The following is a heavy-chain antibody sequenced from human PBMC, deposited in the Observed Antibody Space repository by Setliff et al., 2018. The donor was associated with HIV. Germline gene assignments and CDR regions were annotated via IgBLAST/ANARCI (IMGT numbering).Heavy chain of an antibody. V-gene: IGHV4-34*01. CDR1: GGSLSGYY. CDR2: VTHSGRT. J-gene: IGHJ4*02. D-gene: IGHD3-3*01. Sequence: SETLSLTCAVYGGSLSGYYWSWIRQPPGKGLEWIGEVTHSGRTNYNPSLESRVTTSVDTSKKQFSLKLSSVTAADTAVYYCATHVLQFLEWLSHFDYWGQGTLVTVSS. CDR3: ATHVLQFLEWLSHFDY.